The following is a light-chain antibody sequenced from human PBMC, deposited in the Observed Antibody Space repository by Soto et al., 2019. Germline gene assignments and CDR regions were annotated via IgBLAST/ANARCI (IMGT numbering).Light chain of an antibody. CDR1: SSDVGGYNY. CDR2: DVS. V-gene: IGLV2-11*01. J-gene: IGLJ3*02. CDR3: CSYAGSNTSV. Sequence: QSALTQPRSVSGSPGQSVTISCTGTSSDVGGYNYVSWYQQHPGKAPKLMIYDVSKRPSGVPDRFSGSKSGNTASLTISGLQAEDEADYYCCSYAGSNTSVFGGRTKLTVL.